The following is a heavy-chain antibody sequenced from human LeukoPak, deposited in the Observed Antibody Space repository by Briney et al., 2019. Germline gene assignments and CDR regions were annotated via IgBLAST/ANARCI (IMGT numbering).Heavy chain of an antibody. D-gene: IGHD2-21*01. Sequence: PGGSLRLSCAASGFTVSSNYMSWVRPAPGKGLEWVSYISSSSSTIYYADSVMGRFTISRDNAKNSLYLQMNSLRAEDTAVYYCARDQEGILLVSGAFDIWGQGTMVTVSS. CDR1: GFTVSSNY. CDR2: ISSSSSTI. J-gene: IGHJ3*02. V-gene: IGHV3-48*04. CDR3: ARDQEGILLVSGAFDI.